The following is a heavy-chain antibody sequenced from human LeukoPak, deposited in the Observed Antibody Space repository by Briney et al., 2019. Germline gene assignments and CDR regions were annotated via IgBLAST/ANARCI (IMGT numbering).Heavy chain of an antibody. D-gene: IGHD3-16*01. CDR1: GFTFSDYA. V-gene: IGHV3-23*01. Sequence: GGSLRLSCTTSGFTFSDYAMSWVRQAPGKGLEWVSAISGSGGSTYYADSVKGRFTISRDNSKNTLYLQMNSLRAEDAAVYYCARSPLRSFDSYYFDYWGQGTLATVSS. CDR3: ARSPLRSFDSYYFDY. J-gene: IGHJ4*02. CDR2: ISGSGGST.